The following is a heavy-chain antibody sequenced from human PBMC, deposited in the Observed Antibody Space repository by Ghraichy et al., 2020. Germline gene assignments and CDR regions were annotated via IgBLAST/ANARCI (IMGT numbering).Heavy chain of an antibody. CDR1: GGTLNSYA. J-gene: IGHJ6*02. CDR2: IVPLFDTA. V-gene: IGHV1-69*13. D-gene: IGHD6-6*01. CDR3: ATSSPDVVQDGMDV. Sequence: SVKVSCEASGGTLNSYALSWVRQAPGQGLEWMGGIVPLFDTAKYAQKFQGRVTITADESTTTAYMEVTGLRSEDTAVYYCATSSPDVVQDGMDVWGQGTTITVSS.